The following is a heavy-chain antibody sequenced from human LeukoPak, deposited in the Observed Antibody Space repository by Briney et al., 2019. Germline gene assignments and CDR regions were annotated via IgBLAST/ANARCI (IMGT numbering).Heavy chain of an antibody. CDR3: ASSLSSSFDY. D-gene: IGHD6-13*01. J-gene: IGHJ4*02. V-gene: IGHV4-4*02. CDR2: VFHSGST. Sequence: PSGTLSLTCAVSGASIRSSTNWWSWVRQPPGKGLEWIGEVFHSGSTNSNPSLKSRVTMSADKSKNQFSLNLSSVTAADTAVYYCASSLSSSFDYWGQGTLVTVSS. CDR1: GASIRSSTNW.